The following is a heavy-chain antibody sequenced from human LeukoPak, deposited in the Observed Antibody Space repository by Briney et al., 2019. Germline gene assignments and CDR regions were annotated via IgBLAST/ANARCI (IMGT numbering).Heavy chain of an antibody. CDR1: GGTFSSYA. V-gene: IGHV1-69*13. CDR2: IIPIFGTA. Sequence: ASVKVSCKASGGTFSSYAISWVRQAPGQGLEWMGGIIPIFGTANYAQKFQGRVTITADESTSTAYMELSSLRSEDTAVYYCPSIVVVPAENYYMDVWGKGTTVTVSS. J-gene: IGHJ6*03. D-gene: IGHD2-2*01. CDR3: PSIVVVPAENYYMDV.